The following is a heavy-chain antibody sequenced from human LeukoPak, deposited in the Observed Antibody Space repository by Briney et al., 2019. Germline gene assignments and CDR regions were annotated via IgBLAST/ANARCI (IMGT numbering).Heavy chain of an antibody. Sequence: GGSLRLSCAASGITFSNYGIHWVRQAPGKGPEWVAFIRYDGSKEYYAGSVNGRFIISRDSSKVYLQMNSLTSEDTAVYYCATALGCSSIGCLSGWYLDLWGRGTAVTVSS. J-gene: IGHJ2*01. CDR2: IRYDGSKE. D-gene: IGHD6-13*01. CDR3: ATALGCSSIGCLSGWYLDL. CDR1: GITFSNYG. V-gene: IGHV3-30*02.